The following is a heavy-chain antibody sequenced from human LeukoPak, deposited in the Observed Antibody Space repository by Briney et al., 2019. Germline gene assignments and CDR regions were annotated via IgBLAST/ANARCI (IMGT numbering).Heavy chain of an antibody. CDR2: ISSSSSTI. Sequence: GGSLRLSCAASGFTFSDSYMGWIRQAPGKGLEWFSYISSSSSTIYYADSVKGRFTISRDNAKNTLYLQMSSLRAEDTAVYYCARVLGSYALNYWGQGTLVTVSS. J-gene: IGHJ4*02. D-gene: IGHD1-26*01. V-gene: IGHV3-11*01. CDR3: ARVLGSYALNY. CDR1: GFTFSDSY.